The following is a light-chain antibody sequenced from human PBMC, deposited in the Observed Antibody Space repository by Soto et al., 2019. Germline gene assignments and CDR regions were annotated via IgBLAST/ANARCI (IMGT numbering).Light chain of an antibody. CDR1: QTISSW. J-gene: IGKJ1*01. CDR2: KAS. Sequence: DIPLTQSPSTLSGTVRHRVSLTCVASQTISSWLAWYQQKPGKAPKLLIYKASTLKSGVPSRFSGSGSGTEFTLTISSLQPDDFATYYCQLYNSYSEAFGQGSK. V-gene: IGKV1-5*03. CDR3: QLYNSYSEA.